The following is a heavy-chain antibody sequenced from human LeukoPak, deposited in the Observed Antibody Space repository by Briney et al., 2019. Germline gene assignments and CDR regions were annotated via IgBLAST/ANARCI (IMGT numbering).Heavy chain of an antibody. Sequence: MASETLSLTCTVSGGSISSYYWSWIRQPPGKGLEWIGYIYYSGSTNYNPSLKSRVTISVDTSKNQFSLKLSSVTAADTAVYYCARALPLYYDFWSGPGIGLDYWGQGTLVTVSS. V-gene: IGHV4-59*01. CDR3: ARALPLYYDFWSGPGIGLDY. J-gene: IGHJ4*02. CDR2: IYYSGST. D-gene: IGHD3-3*01. CDR1: GGSISSYY.